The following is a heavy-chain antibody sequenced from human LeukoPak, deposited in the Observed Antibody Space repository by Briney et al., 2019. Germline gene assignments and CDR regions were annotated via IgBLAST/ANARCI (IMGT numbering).Heavy chain of an antibody. J-gene: IGHJ4*02. CDR2: ISWNSGSI. V-gene: IGHV3-9*01. D-gene: IGHD6-25*01. Sequence: GGSLRLSCAASGFTFDDYAMHWVRQAPGKGLEWVSGISWNSGSIGYADSVKGRFTISRDNAKNSLYLQMNSLRAEDTAVYYCARALAAGTDYWGQGTLVTVSS. CDR1: GFTFDDYA. CDR3: ARALAAGTDY.